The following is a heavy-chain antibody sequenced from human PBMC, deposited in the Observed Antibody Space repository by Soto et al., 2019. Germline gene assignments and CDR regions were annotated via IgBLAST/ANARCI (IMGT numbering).Heavy chain of an antibody. V-gene: IGHV3-7*03. CDR3: ARYFRGSGRYFFDY. J-gene: IGHJ4*02. D-gene: IGHD6-19*01. CDR2: INQDGGGT. Sequence: EVQLVESGGGLVQPGGSLRLSCVASGFTFINSFMGWVRQAPGKGLEWVANINQDGGGTYYVDSVEGRFTISRDNAKDSLYLQMNSLRGEDTAVYYCARYFRGSGRYFFDYLGQGTLVTVSS. CDR1: GFTFINSF.